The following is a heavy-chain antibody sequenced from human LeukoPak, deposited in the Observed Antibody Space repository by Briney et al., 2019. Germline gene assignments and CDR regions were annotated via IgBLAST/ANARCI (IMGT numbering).Heavy chain of an antibody. CDR2: IYYSGST. CDR1: GGSISSGDYY. J-gene: IGHJ4*02. Sequence: PSQTLSLTCTVSGGSISSGDYYWSWIRQPPGKGLEWIGYIYYSGSTYYNPSLKSRVTISVDTSKNQFSLKLSSVTAADTAVYYCAREGRGYCSSTSCYMQHFDYWGQGTLVTVSS. D-gene: IGHD2-2*01. V-gene: IGHV4-30-4*08. CDR3: AREGRGYCSSTSCYMQHFDY.